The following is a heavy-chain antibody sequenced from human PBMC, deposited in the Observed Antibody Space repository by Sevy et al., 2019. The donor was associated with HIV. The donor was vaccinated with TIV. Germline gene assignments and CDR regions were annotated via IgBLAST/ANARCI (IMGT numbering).Heavy chain of an antibody. Sequence: GESLKISCVASQFNFDTYAIHWVRQAPGKGLEWVAMIWYDGSSKDYGESVKGRFAISRDNSQNTAFLQMNSLRAEDTGVYYCATNMVHAGAYDSYFNFWGQGSLVTVSS. CDR1: QFNFDTYA. CDR3: ATNMVHAGAYDSYFNF. D-gene: IGHD3-10*01. V-gene: IGHV3-33*01. J-gene: IGHJ4*02. CDR2: IWYDGSSK.